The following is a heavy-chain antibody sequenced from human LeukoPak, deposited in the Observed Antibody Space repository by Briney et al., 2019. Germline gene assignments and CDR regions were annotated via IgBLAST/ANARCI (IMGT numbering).Heavy chain of an antibody. CDR2: ISYDGSNK. V-gene: IGHV3-30*18. Sequence: GGSLRLSCAASRFTFSSYGMHWVRQASGKGLGWVAVISYDGSNKYYADSVKGRFTVSRDNSKNTLYLQMNSLRAEDTAVYYCAKEGRDGFNYDYWGQGTLVTVSS. CDR1: RFTFSSYG. J-gene: IGHJ4*02. CDR3: AKEGRDGFNYDY. D-gene: IGHD5-24*01.